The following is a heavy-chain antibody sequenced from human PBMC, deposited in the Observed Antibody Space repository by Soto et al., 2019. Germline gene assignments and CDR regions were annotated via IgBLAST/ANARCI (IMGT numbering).Heavy chain of an antibody. Sequence: PSETLSLTCTVSGASVGRGDSFWSWLRKPPGKKLEWIGYMFYSGNTNYNPSFKGRVSIFLDTSKNQFSLNLRSVTAADTAVYYCARDCCGAANWFDPWGQGTLVTVSS. CDR1: GASVGRGDSF. J-gene: IGHJ5*02. D-gene: IGHD2-15*01. CDR2: MFYSGNT. V-gene: IGHV4-61*08. CDR3: ARDCCGAANWFDP.